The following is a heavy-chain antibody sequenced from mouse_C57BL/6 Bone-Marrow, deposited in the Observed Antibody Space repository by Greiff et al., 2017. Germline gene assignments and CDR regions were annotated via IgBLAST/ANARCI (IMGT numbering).Heavy chain of an antibody. V-gene: IGHV1-50*01. J-gene: IGHJ3*01. Sequence: QVQLQQPGAELVKPGASVKLSCKASGYTFTSYWMQWVKQRPGQGLEWIGEIDPSDSYTNYNQKFKGKATLTEDTSSSTAYMQLSSLTSEDSAVYYSAIGEGAWFAYWGQGTLVTVSA. CDR2: IDPSDSYT. D-gene: IGHD3-3*01. CDR1: GYTFTSYW. CDR3: AIGEGAWFAY.